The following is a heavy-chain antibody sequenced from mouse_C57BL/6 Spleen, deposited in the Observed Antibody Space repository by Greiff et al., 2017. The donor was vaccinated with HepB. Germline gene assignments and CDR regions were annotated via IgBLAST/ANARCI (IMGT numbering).Heavy chain of an antibody. CDR2: FYPGSGSI. CDR3: ARHEGIYYGNPYFDY. J-gene: IGHJ2*01. CDR1: GYTFTEYT. Sequence: VQRVESGAELVKPGASVKLSCKASGYTFTEYTIHWVKQRSGQGLEWIGWFYPGSGSIKYNEKFKDKATLTADKSSSTVYMELSRLTSEDSAVYFCARHEGIYYGNPYFDYWGQGTTLTVSS. V-gene: IGHV1-62-2*01. D-gene: IGHD2-1*01.